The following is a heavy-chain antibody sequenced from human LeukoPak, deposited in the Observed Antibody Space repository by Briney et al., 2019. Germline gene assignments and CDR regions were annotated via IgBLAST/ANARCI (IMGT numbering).Heavy chain of an antibody. CDR3: AKDNLGVFDY. CDR2: ISWNSGSI. Sequence: GGSLRLSCAASGFTFDDYAMHWVRQAPGKGLEWVSGISWNSGSIGYADSVKGRFTISRDNAKNSLYLQMNSLRAEDMALYYCAKDNLGVFDYWGQGTLVTVSS. CDR1: GFTFDDYA. V-gene: IGHV3-9*03. J-gene: IGHJ4*02.